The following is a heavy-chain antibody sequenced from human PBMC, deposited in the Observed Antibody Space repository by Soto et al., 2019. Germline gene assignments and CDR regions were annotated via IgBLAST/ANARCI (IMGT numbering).Heavy chain of an antibody. CDR2: INPNSGGT. J-gene: IGHJ4*02. D-gene: IGHD6-25*01. CDR3: ARGKGRGNFDY. CDR1: GYTFTGYY. V-gene: IGHV1-2*04. Sequence: ASVKLSCKASGYTFTGYYMHWVRQAPGQGLEWMGWINPNSGGTNYAQKFQGWVTMTRDTSISTAYMELSRLRSDDTAVYYCARGKGRGNFDYCGQATLVTVFS.